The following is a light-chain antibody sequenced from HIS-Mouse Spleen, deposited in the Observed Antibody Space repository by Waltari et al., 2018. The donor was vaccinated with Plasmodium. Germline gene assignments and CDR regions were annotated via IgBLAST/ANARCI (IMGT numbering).Light chain of an antibody. CDR1: SSVVGSYNL. V-gene: IGLV2-23*03. CDR2: EGS. J-gene: IGLJ3*02. CDR3: CSYAGSSTFV. Sequence: QSALTQPASVSGSPGQSITISCTGTSSVVGSYNLVSWYQQHPGKAPKLMMYEGSKRPSGVSNRFSGSKSGNTASLTISGLQAEDEADYYCCSYAGSSTFVFGGGTKLTVL.